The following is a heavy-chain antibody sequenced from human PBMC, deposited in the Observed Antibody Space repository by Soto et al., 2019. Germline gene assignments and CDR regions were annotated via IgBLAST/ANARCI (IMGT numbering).Heavy chain of an antibody. J-gene: IGHJ4*02. CDR2: IIPILGIA. D-gene: IGHD1-26*01. V-gene: IGHV1-69*04. Sequence: SVKVSCKASGGTFSSYTISWVRQAPGQGLEWMGRIIPILGIANYAQKFQGRVTITADKSTSTAYMELSSLRSEDTAVYYCAREWELLPYYFDYWGQGTLVTVSS. CDR3: AREWELLPYYFDY. CDR1: GGTFSSYT.